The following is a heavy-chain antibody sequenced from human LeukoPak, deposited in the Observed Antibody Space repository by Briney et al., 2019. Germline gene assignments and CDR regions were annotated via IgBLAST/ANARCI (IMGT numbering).Heavy chain of an antibody. D-gene: IGHD2-2*01. CDR2: VKKDGTYR. J-gene: IGHJ4*02. CDR3: VRDDAVYGFAY. Sequence: TGGSLRLSCAASGFIFSRHWMHWVRQAPGEGLVCVARVKKDGTYRDYGDSVKGRFTISRDNAKNTLYLQMNSLRDEDTARYYCVRDDAVYGFAYWRQGTVVTVSS. V-gene: IGHV3-74*01. CDR1: GFIFSRHW.